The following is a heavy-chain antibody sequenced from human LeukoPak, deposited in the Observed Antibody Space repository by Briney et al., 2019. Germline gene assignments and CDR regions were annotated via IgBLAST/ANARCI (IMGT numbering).Heavy chain of an antibody. CDR1: GGSISSYY. J-gene: IGHJ4*02. CDR3: ARGDVDTAMTFDY. V-gene: IGHV4-59*12. D-gene: IGHD5-18*01. Sequence: SETLSLTCTVSGGSISSYYWSWIRQPPGKGLEWIGYIYHSGSTYYNPSLKSRVTISVDRSKNQFSLKLSSVTAADTAVYYCARGDVDTAMTFDYWGQGTLVTVSS. CDR2: IYHSGST.